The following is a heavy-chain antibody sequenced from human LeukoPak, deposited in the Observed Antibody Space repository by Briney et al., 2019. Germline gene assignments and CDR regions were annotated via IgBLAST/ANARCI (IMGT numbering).Heavy chain of an antibody. CDR2: INPNSGGT. D-gene: IGHD1-26*01. CDR1: GYTFTGYY. CDR3: ARDHGRSGSCLEFDY. V-gene: IGHV1-2*02. Sequence: ASVKVSCKASGYTFTGYYMHWVRQAPGQGLEWMGWINPNSGGTNYAQKFQGRVTMTRDTSISTAYMELSRLRSDDTAVYYCARDHGRSGSCLEFDYWGQGTLVTVSS. J-gene: IGHJ4*02.